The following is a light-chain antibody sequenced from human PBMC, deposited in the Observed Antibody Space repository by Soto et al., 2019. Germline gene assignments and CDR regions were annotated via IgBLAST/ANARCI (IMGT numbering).Light chain of an antibody. J-gene: IGLJ2*01. CDR3: QSYDRSLSGGKV. CDR1: SSNIGAGYD. V-gene: IGLV1-40*01. CDR2: GNS. Sequence: QSVLTQPPSVSGAPGQRVTISCTGSSSNIGAGYDVHWYQQLPGTAPKLLIYGNSNRPSGVPDRFSGSKSGTSASLAITGLQAEDEADYYCQSYDRSLSGGKVFGGGTQLTVL.